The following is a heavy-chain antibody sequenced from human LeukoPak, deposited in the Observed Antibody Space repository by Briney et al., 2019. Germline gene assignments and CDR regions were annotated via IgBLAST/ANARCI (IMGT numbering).Heavy chain of an antibody. V-gene: IGHV5-51*01. J-gene: IGHJ4*02. CDR1: GYSFTRYW. CDR2: IYPGDSDT. Sequence: GESLKISCKGSGYSFTRYWIGWVRQMPGKGLEWMGIIYPGDSDTRYSPSFQGQVTISADKSISTAYLQWSSLKASDTAMYYCARSDDYCSGGSCYSLWGQGTLVTVSS. CDR3: ARSDDYCSGGSCYSL. D-gene: IGHD2-15*01.